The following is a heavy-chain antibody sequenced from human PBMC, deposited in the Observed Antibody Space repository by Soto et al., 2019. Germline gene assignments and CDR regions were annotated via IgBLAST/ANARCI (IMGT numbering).Heavy chain of an antibody. CDR3: ARGHMGWFDP. J-gene: IGHJ5*02. CDR1: GGSVSSYF. Sequence: QVQLQESGPRLVKPSETLSLTCTVSGGSVSSYFWSWIRQPPGKGLEWIGYVYYSGETNSNPSLKKRVTMSVDTSKNQFSLRLNSVTAADSAVYYCARGHMGWFDPWGLGTLVTVSS. D-gene: IGHD3-16*01. CDR2: VYYSGET. V-gene: IGHV4-59*02.